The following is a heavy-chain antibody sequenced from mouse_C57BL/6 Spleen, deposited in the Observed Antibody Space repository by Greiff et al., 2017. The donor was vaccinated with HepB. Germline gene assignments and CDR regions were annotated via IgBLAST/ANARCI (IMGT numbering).Heavy chain of an antibody. CDR2: ISYDGSN. Sequence: EVQLQESGPGLVKPSQSLSLTCSVTGYSITSGYYWNWIRQFPGNKLEWMGYISYDGSNNYNPSLKNRISITRDTSKKQFFLKLNSVTTEDTAAYYCARVSGTVVATGAMDYWGQGTSVTVSS. D-gene: IGHD1-1*01. CDR3: ARVSGTVVATGAMDY. V-gene: IGHV3-6*01. J-gene: IGHJ4*01. CDR1: GYSITSGYY.